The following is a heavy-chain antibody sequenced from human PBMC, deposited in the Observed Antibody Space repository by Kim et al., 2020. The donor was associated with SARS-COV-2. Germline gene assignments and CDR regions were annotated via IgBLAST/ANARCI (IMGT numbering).Heavy chain of an antibody. V-gene: IGHV4-31*02. Sequence: GSTYYNPSFKGRVTISVDPPKNQFSLRLSSVTAADTAVYYCAGDRGAFDIWGQGTMVTVSS. CDR3: AGDRGAFDI. CDR2: GST. J-gene: IGHJ3*02.